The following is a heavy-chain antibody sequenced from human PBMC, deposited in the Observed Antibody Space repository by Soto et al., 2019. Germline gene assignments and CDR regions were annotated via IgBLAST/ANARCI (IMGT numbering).Heavy chain of an antibody. CDR3: ERPPVVDYVHWYFDL. D-gene: IGHD4-17*01. Sequence: QVTLKESGPVLVKPTETLTLTCTVSGFSLRNTRMGVSWIRQSPGKALEWLAHIFSNDAKSYSPSLKSRLATSSDPSKRQVVLTMTNAAPEDTATYYCERPPVVDYVHWYFDLGGRSTLVTVSP. CDR2: IFSNDAK. V-gene: IGHV2-26*01. CDR1: GFSLRNTRMG. J-gene: IGHJ2*01.